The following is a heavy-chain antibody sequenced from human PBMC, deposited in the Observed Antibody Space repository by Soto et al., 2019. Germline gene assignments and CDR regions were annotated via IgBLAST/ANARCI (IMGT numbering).Heavy chain of an antibody. CDR2: ISAYNGNT. CDR3: ARLCGHYFDS. CDR1: GYTFTSYG. V-gene: IGHV1-18*04. Sequence: ASVNVSFKASGYTFTSYGISWVRQAPGQGLEWMGWISAYNGNTNYAQKLQGRVTMTTDTSTSKAYMELRSLRSDDTAVYYCARLCGHYFDSWGHGTLVTDSS. J-gene: IGHJ4*01.